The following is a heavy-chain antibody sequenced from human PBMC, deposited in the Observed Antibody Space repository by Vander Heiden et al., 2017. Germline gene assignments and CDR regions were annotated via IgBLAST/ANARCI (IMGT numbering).Heavy chain of an antibody. CDR3: ARDQLIVATTFYYYYYYGMDV. J-gene: IGHJ6*02. V-gene: IGHV1-46*01. Sequence: QVQLVQSGAEVKKPGASVKVSCKASGYTFTSYYMHWVRQAPGKGLEWMGRINPSGGSTSYAQKFQGRVTMTRDTSTSTVYMELSSLRSEDTAVYYCARDQLIVATTFYYYYYYGMDVWGQGTTVTVSS. CDR1: GYTFTSYY. CDR2: INPSGGST. D-gene: IGHD5-12*01.